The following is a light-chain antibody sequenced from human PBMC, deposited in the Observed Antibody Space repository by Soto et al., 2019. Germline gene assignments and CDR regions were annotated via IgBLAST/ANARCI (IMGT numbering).Light chain of an antibody. Sequence: AIQLTQTPSSLSASVGDRVTITCRVSQGISSALAWYQQKPGKAPKLLIYDASSLESGVPSRFSGSGSGTDFTLTISSLEPEDFAVYYCQQRSNWPLITFGQGRLLEVK. CDR1: QGISSA. CDR2: DAS. J-gene: IGKJ5*01. V-gene: IGKV1D-13*01. CDR3: QQRSNWPLIT.